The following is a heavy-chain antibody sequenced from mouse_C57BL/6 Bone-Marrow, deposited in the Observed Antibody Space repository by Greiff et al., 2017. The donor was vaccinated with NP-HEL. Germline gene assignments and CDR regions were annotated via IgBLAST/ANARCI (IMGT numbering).Heavy chain of an antibody. CDR1: GFNIKNTY. CDR3: ARDGLYGNSYFDY. CDR2: IDPANGNT. Sequence: VQLQQSVAELVRPGASVKLSCTASGFNIKNTYMHWVKQRPEQGLEWIGRIDPANGNTKYAPKFQGQATITADTSSNTAFLQLSSLTSDDTAIYYCARDGLYGNSYFDYWGQGTTLTVSS. D-gene: IGHD2-1*01. J-gene: IGHJ2*01. V-gene: IGHV14-3*01.